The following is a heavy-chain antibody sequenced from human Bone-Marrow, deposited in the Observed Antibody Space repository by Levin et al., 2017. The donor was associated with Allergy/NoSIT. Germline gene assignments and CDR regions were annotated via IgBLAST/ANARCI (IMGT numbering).Heavy chain of an antibody. V-gene: IGHV3-9*01. CDR3: TAYCSGGTCSKTDY. CDR1: GFIFDEYA. Sequence: SLKISCAASGFIFDEYAMHWVRQTPGKGLEWVSSISWNGDSIGYADSVKGRFTISRDNGKNYMYLQMSSLRPEDSALYHCTAYCSGGTCSKTDYWGQGTLVTVSS. CDR2: ISWNGDSI. D-gene: IGHD2-15*01. J-gene: IGHJ4*02.